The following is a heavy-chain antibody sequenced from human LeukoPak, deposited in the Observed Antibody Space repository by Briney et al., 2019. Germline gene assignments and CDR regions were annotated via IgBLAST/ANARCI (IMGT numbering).Heavy chain of an antibody. D-gene: IGHD2-21*02. Sequence: SVKVSCTASGGTFSSYAISWVRQAPGQGLEWMGGIIPIFGTANYAQKSQGRVTITADESTSTAYMELSSLRSEDTAVYYCARVMCGGDCYFDYWGQGTLVTVSS. V-gene: IGHV1-69*13. CDR2: IIPIFGTA. CDR1: GGTFSSYA. J-gene: IGHJ4*02. CDR3: ARVMCGGDCYFDY.